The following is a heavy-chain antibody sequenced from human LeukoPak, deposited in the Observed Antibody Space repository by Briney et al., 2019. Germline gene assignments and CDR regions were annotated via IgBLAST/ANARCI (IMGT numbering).Heavy chain of an antibody. CDR3: AREGTTGLDWFDP. CDR2: ISSSSSTI. Sequence: GGSLRLSCAASGFTFSSYSMNWVRQAPGKGLEWVSYISSSSSTIYYADSVKGRFTISRDNAKNSLYLQRNSLRAEDTAVYYCAREGTTGLDWFDPWGQGTLVTVSS. J-gene: IGHJ5*02. V-gene: IGHV3-48*01. CDR1: GFTFSSYS. D-gene: IGHD1-1*01.